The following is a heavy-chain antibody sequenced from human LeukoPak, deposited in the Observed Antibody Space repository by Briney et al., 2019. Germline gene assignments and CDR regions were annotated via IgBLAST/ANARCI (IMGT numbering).Heavy chain of an antibody. D-gene: IGHD5-24*01. CDR3: ARVLNGYNIRDYFDY. Sequence: ASVKVSCKASGYTFTSYYIHWVRQPPGQGLEWMGLINPSGGSTNYAQKFQGRVTMTRDTSTSTVYMELSSLRSDDTAVYYCARVLNGYNIRDYFDYWGQGTLVTVSS. V-gene: IGHV1-46*01. CDR1: GYTFTSYY. CDR2: INPSGGST. J-gene: IGHJ4*02.